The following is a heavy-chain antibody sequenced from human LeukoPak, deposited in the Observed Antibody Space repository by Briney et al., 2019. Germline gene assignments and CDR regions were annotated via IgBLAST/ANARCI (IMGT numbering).Heavy chain of an antibody. Sequence: ASVKVSCRVSGYTLTELSMHWVRQAPGKGLEWMGGFDPEDGETIYAQKFQGRVTMTEDTSTDTAYMELSSLRSEDTAVYYCATLRRGIAAAAFWFDPWGQGTLVTVSS. D-gene: IGHD6-13*01. CDR1: GYTLTELS. CDR3: ATLRRGIAAAAFWFDP. J-gene: IGHJ5*02. CDR2: FDPEDGET. V-gene: IGHV1-24*01.